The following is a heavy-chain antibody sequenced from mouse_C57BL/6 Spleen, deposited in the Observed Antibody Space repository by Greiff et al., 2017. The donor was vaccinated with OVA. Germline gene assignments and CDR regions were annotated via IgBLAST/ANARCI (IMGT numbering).Heavy chain of an antibody. CDR1: GYTFTDYE. D-gene: IGHD2-4*01. CDR2: IDPETGGT. V-gene: IGHV1-15*01. CDR3: TRDDYDGYYYAMDY. J-gene: IGHJ4*01. Sequence: QVHVKQSGAELVRPGASVTLSCKASGYTFTDYEMHWVKQTPVHGLEWIGAIDPETGGTAYNQKFKGKAILTADKSSSTAYMELRSLTSEDSAVYYCTRDDYDGYYYAMDYWGQGTSVTVSS.